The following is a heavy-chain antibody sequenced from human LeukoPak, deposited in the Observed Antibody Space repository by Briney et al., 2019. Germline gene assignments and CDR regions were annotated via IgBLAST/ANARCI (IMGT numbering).Heavy chain of an antibody. CDR2: MNPNSGNT. J-gene: IGHJ4*02. CDR3: ARARDDYSRVPLDY. Sequence: ASVKVSCKASGDTFTSYDINWVRQASGQGLEWMGWMNPNSGNTGYAQKFQGRVTITRNTSISTAYMELSSLRSEDTAVYYCARARDDYSRVPLDYWGQGTLVTVSS. D-gene: IGHD5-24*01. CDR1: GDTFTSYD. V-gene: IGHV1-8*03.